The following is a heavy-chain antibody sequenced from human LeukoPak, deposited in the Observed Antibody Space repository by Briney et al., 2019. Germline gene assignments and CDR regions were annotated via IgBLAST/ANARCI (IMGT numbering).Heavy chain of an antibody. V-gene: IGHV3-23*01. CDR3: AKAGNYYYYYGMDV. Sequence: GGSLRLSCAASGFPFSSYAMSWVRQAPGKGLEWVSGISGSGDNTYYADSVKGRFTISRDNSKNTLYLQMNSLRAEDTAVYYCAKAGNYYYYYGMDVWGQGTTVTVSS. J-gene: IGHJ6*02. D-gene: IGHD1-26*01. CDR1: GFPFSSYA. CDR2: ISGSGDNT.